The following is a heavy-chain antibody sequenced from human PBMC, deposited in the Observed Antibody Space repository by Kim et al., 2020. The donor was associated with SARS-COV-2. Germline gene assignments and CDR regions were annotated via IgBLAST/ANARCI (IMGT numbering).Heavy chain of an antibody. Sequence: GGSLRLSCAVSGVTFSSYWMTWVRQAPGKGLEWVANIKQDGNEKHYVDSVKGRFTISRDNANNSLFLQMTSLRAEDTAVYYCATAAVPGTRYYFYYGLAV. V-gene: IGHV3-7*01. CDR3: ATAAVPGTRYYFYYGLAV. CDR2: IKQDGNEK. J-gene: IGHJ6*01. D-gene: IGHD6-13*01. CDR1: GVTFSSYW.